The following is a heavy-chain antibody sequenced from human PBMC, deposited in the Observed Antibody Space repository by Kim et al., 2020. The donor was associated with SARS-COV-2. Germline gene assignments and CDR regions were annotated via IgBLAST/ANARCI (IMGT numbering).Heavy chain of an antibody. CDR3: ANLISTVTTLWFDP. D-gene: IGHD4-17*01. J-gene: IGHJ5*02. V-gene: IGHV3-23*01. Sequence: AGSVKGRFTISRDNSKNTLYLQMNSLRAEDTAVYYCANLISTVTTLWFDPWGQGTLVTVSS.